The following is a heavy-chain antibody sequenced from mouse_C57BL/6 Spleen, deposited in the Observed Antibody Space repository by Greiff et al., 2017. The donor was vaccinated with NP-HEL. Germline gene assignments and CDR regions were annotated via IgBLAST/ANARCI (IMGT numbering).Heavy chain of an antibody. Sequence: EVKLMESGGGLVQPGGSLKLSCAASGFTFSDYGLAWVRQAPRRGPGWVAFISNLAYSIYYADSVRGRFTISRENAKNTLYLEMSSLRSEDTAMYYCARHGGSSYVGNAMDYWGQGTSVTVSS. J-gene: IGHJ4*01. D-gene: IGHD1-1*01. CDR2: ISNLAYSI. CDR1: GFTFSDYG. V-gene: IGHV5-15*01. CDR3: ARHGGSSYVGNAMDY.